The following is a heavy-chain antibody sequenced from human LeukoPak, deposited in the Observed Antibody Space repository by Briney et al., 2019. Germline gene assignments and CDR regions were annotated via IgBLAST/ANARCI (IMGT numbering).Heavy chain of an antibody. CDR3: VREGEGPLSKDFDY. D-gene: IGHD2/OR15-2a*01. Sequence: ASMTVSCKSSGFTFTDHYIHWVRQGPGQGLEWMGYIGPHSTFTSSPQEFQGRVTMTRDASMSTAYMELTWLTSDDTAVYYCVREGEGPLSKDFDYWGQGTLVTVSS. CDR1: GFTFTDHY. V-gene: IGHV1-2*02. CDR2: IGPHSTFT. J-gene: IGHJ4*02.